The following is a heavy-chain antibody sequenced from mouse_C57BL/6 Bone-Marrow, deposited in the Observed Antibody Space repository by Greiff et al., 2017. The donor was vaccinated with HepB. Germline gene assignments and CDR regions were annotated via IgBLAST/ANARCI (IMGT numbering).Heavy chain of an antibody. Sequence: QVQLQQPGAELVKPGASVKLSCKASGYTFTSYWMHWVKQRPGQGLEWIGMIHPNSGSTNYNEKFKSKATLTVDKSSSTAYMQLSSLTSEDSAVYYCARSSSGYGMDYWGQGTSVTVSS. D-gene: IGHD3-2*02. CDR2: IHPNSGST. CDR1: GYTFTSYW. V-gene: IGHV1-64*01. J-gene: IGHJ4*01. CDR3: ARSSSGYGMDY.